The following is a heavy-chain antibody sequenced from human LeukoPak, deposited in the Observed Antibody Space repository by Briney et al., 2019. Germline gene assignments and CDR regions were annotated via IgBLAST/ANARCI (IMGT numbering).Heavy chain of an antibody. CDR2: ISGSGGST. J-gene: IGHJ4*02. V-gene: IGHV3-23*01. CDR3: AKFPSSWYEGYYFDY. Sequence: GGSLRLSCAASGFTFSSYAMSWVRQAPGKGLEWVSAISGSGGSTYYADSVKGRFTISRDNSKNTLYLQMNSLRAEDAAVYYCAKFPSSWYEGYYFDYWGQGTLVTVSS. CDR1: GFTFSSYA. D-gene: IGHD6-13*01.